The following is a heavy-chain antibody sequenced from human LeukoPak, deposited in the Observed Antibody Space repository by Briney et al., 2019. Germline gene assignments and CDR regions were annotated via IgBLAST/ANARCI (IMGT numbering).Heavy chain of an antibody. CDR1: VGSFSDYY. V-gene: IGHV4-34*01. D-gene: IGHD5-24*01. J-gene: IGHJ4*02. CDR2: INHSGST. Sequence: ASETLSLTCAVYVGSFSDYYWSWIRQPPGKGLEWIGEINHSGSTNYNPSLKSRVTISVDTSKNQFSLKLSSVTAADTAVYYCARGGRWLQFWGQGTLVTVSS. CDR3: ARGGRWLQF.